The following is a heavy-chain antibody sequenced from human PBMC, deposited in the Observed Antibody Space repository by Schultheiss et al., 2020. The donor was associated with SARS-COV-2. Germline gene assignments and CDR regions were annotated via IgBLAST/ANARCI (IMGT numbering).Heavy chain of an antibody. CDR1: GFTVSSNY. Sequence: GGSLRLSCAASGFTVSSNYMSWVRQAPGKGLEWVSYISSSGSTIYYADSVKGRFTISRDNSKNTLYLQMNSLRAEDTAVYYCAKEGSSGWSDAFDIWGQGTMVTVSS. D-gene: IGHD6-19*01. V-gene: IGHV3-11*01. CDR2: ISSSGSTI. CDR3: AKEGSSGWSDAFDI. J-gene: IGHJ3*02.